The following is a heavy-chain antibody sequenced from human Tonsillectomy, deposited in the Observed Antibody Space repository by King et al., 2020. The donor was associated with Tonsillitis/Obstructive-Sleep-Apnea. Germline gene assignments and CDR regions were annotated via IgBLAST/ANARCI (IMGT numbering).Heavy chain of an antibody. D-gene: IGHD3-16*01. CDR3: TSLASEGAVWSYNGMDV. CDR1: GFTFSGSA. V-gene: IGHV3-73*01. CDR2: IRSEVNRYAT. J-gene: IGHJ6*02. Sequence: VQLVESGGGLVQPGGSLKLSCAASGFTFSGSAVHWVRQASGKGLEWVGRIRSEVNRYATAYDEPVKGRFTISRDDSKNMAYLQMNSLKTEDTAVYYCTSLASEGAVWSYNGMDVWGQGTTVTVSS.